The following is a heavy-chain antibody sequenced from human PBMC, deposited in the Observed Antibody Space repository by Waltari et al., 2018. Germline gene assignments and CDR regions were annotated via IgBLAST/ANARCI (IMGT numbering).Heavy chain of an antibody. CDR3: ARATGTTMDAFDI. J-gene: IGHJ3*02. CDR1: GDTFNGYY. D-gene: IGHD1-7*01. Sequence: QVQLVQSGAEVKKPGASVKVYCKASGDTFNGYYMPWVRQAPGQGLEWMGRINPNSGGTNYAQKFQGRVTMTRDTSISTAYMELSRLRSDDTAVYYCARATGTTMDAFDIWGQGTMVTVSS. V-gene: IGHV1-2*06. CDR2: INPNSGGT.